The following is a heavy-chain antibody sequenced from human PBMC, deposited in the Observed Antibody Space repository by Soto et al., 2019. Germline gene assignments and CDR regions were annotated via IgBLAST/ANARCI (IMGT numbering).Heavy chain of an antibody. J-gene: IGHJ6*02. Sequence: PGGSLRFSCGASGFTFSDYGMHGVRRAPGKGLEGGAVITYDPTITYYGDSVKGRFPISRDNSKNTLYLQMKSLRAGDTPGYNFAKEYRFGELQLLYSSYYGLDVWGQGTTLTVSS. CDR3: AKEYRFGELQLLYSSYYGLDV. D-gene: IGHD2-2*02. V-gene: IGHV3-30*18. CDR2: ITYDPTIT. CDR1: GFTFSDYG.